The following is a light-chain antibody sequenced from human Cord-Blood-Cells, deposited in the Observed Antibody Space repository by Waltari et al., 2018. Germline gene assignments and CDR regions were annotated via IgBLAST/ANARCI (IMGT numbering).Light chain of an antibody. CDR1: SSDVGGYNY. V-gene: IGLV2-14*01. CDR2: DVS. J-gene: IGLJ3*02. CDR3: SSYTSSSTWV. Sequence: QSALTQPASVSGSPGQSITISCTGTSSDVGGYNYVSWYHQHPGKATKLMIYDVSKRPSGVSNRFSGSKSGNTASLTISGLQAEDEADYYCSSYTSSSTWVFGGGTKLTVL.